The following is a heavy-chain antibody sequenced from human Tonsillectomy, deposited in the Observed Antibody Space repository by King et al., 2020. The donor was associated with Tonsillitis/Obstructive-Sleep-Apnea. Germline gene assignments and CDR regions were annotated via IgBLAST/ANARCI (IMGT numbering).Heavy chain of an antibody. CDR1: GDSVSSNSAA. CDR2: TYYRSKWYY. Sequence: VQLQQSGPGLVKPSQTLSLICAISGDSVSSNSAAWNWIRQSPSRGLEWLRRTYYRSKWYYDYALSVESRITINPDTSKNQFSLQLNSVTPDDTAVYYCTSGWALNYWGQGTLVTVSS. J-gene: IGHJ4*02. CDR3: TSGWALNY. D-gene: IGHD6-19*01. V-gene: IGHV6-1*01.